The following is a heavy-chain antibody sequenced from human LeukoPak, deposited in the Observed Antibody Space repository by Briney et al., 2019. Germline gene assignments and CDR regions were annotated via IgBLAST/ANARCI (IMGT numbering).Heavy chain of an antibody. CDR2: ISSSGGST. CDR3: ATVQQHYYGSEY. Sequence: GGSLRLSCAASGFTLSSYALSWVRQAPGKGLEWVSSISSSGGSTFYADSVKGRFTISRGEPKNTLYLQMNSLRAEDMAVYYCATVQQHYYGSEYWGQGTLVTVSS. D-gene: IGHD3-10*01. J-gene: IGHJ4*02. V-gene: IGHV3-23*01. CDR1: GFTLSSYA.